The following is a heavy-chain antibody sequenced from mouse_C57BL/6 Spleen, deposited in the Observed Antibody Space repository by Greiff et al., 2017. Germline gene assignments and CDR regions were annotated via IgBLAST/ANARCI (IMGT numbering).Heavy chain of an antibody. D-gene: IGHD1-1*01. CDR1: GFTFSSYT. CDR3: AREGDRGSSSYWYFDV. CDR2: ISGGGGNT. Sequence: EVKVEESGGGLVKPGGSLKLSCAASGFTFSSYTMSWVRQTPEKRLEWVATISGGGGNTYYPDSVKGRFTISRDNAKNTLYLQMSSLRSEDTALYYCAREGDRGSSSYWYFDVWGTGTTVTVSS. V-gene: IGHV5-9*01. J-gene: IGHJ1*03.